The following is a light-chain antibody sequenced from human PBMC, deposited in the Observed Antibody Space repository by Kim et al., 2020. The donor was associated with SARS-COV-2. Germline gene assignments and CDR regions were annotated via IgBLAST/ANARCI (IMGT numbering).Light chain of an antibody. J-gene: IGKJ4*01. CDR3: QQLNSYPLI. V-gene: IGKV3-11*01. CDR1: QNIDTY. Sequence: SLSPGDRATLSCRASQNIDTYLAWYQQRPGQAPRLLVYDASNRATGVPDRFSGSGSGTDFTLTINSLQPEDCATYYCQQLNSYPLIFGGGTKVDIK. CDR2: DAS.